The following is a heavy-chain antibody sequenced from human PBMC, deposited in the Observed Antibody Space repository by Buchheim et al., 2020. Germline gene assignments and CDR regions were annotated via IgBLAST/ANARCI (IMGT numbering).Heavy chain of an antibody. CDR1: GFTFTTYW. Sequence: EVQLVESGGGLVQPGGSLRLSCGASGFTFTTYWMSWVRQAPGKGLEWLANIKQDGSEKYYVDSVKGRFTISRDNAKNSLYLQMNSLRAGDTAVYYCARPVVVPAAPYYYMDVWGKGTT. J-gene: IGHJ6*03. V-gene: IGHV3-7*01. D-gene: IGHD2-2*01. CDR3: ARPVVVPAAPYYYMDV. CDR2: IKQDGSEK.